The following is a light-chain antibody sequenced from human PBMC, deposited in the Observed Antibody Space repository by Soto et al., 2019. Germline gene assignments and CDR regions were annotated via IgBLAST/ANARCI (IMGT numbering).Light chain of an antibody. J-gene: IGKJ5*01. V-gene: IGKV1-33*01. CDR1: QDIDQF. Sequence: DIQMTQSPSSLSASVGDSVTITCQASQDIDQFLNWFQQKPGKALKLLIYDASNLETGVPSRFSASRSGTDFTFTISSLQPEDIAKYYCQQSVNLPLTFGQGKRLDI. CDR2: DAS. CDR3: QQSVNLPLT.